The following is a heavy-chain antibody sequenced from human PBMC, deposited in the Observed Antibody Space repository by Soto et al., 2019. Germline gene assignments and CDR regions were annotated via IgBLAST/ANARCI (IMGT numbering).Heavy chain of an antibody. Sequence: PGGSLRLSCAASGFTFSSYWMSWVRQAPGKGLEGVANIKQDGSEKYYVDSVKGRFTISRDNAKNSLYLQMNSLRAEDTAVYYCARDVVVPGAIFSRDYYYYGIDVWGQGTTVTVSS. D-gene: IGHD2-2*01. CDR3: ARDVVVPGAIFSRDYYYYGIDV. CDR1: GFTFSSYW. V-gene: IGHV3-7*03. CDR2: IKQDGSEK. J-gene: IGHJ6*02.